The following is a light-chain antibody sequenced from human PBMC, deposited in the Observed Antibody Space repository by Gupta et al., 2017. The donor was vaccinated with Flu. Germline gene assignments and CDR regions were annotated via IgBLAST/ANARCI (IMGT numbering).Light chain of an antibody. CDR1: QEIANY. V-gene: IGKV1-33*01. J-gene: IGKJ3*01. Sequence: PSSLSASVGDRVTITCQASQEIANYLNWYQQRPGKAPKLLIYGASKVETGVPSSFSGSGSGTDFTFTISSLQPEDVATYYCQHVDNLPFTFGHGTKVDIK. CDR2: GAS. CDR3: QHVDNLPFT.